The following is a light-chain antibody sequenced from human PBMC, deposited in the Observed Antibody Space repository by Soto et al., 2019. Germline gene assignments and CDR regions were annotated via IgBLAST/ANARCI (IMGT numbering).Light chain of an antibody. CDR2: ESS. Sequence: DMQLTQSPSSLSASVGDRVTITCRASQNVRSYLNWYQQKPGKAPKLLISESSTLETGVPSKFSGDGYGTDFTLTITSLQPEDFGIYYCQQTFGIPRTFGHGTKVDIK. V-gene: IGKV1-39*01. CDR3: QQTFGIPRT. J-gene: IGKJ1*01. CDR1: QNVRSY.